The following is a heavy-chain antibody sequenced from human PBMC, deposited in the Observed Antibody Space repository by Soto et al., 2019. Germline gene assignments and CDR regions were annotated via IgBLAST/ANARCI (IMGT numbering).Heavy chain of an antibody. CDR3: AIELRSSSWHDAFDI. D-gene: IGHD6-13*01. V-gene: IGHV3-33*01. J-gene: IGHJ3*02. CDR2: IWYDGSNK. Sequence: QVQLVESGGGVVQPGRSLRLSCAASGFTFSSYGMHWVRQAPGKGLEWVAVIWYDGSNKYYADSVKGRFTISRDNSKNTLYLQMNSLRAEDTAVYYCAIELRSSSWHDAFDIWGPGTMVTVSS. CDR1: GFTFSSYG.